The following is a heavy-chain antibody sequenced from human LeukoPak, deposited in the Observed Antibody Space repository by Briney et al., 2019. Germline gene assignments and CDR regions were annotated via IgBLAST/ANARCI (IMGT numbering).Heavy chain of an antibody. J-gene: IGHJ4*02. CDR2: ISGSGGST. D-gene: IGHD3-10*01. CDR3: AKEGQRSSGSYYVY. Sequence: PGGSLRLSCAASGFTLSSYAMSWVRQAPGKGLEWVSAISGSGGSTYYADSVKGRFTISRDNSKNTLYLQMNSQRAEDTAVYYCAKEGQRSSGSYYVYWGQGTLVTVSS. V-gene: IGHV3-23*01. CDR1: GFTLSSYA.